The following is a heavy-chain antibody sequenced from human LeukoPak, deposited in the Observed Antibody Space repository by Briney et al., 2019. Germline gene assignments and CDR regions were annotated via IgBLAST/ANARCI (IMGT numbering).Heavy chain of an antibody. CDR2: ISSSSTTI. CDR1: GFTFSSYG. J-gene: IGHJ4*02. Sequence: GGSLRLSCAASGFTFSSYGMHWVRQAPGKGLERLSYISSSSTTIYYADSVKGRFTISRDDAKNSLYLQMNSLRAEDTAVYYCARNLNTADDYWGQGILVTVSP. CDR3: ARNLNTADDY. D-gene: IGHD5-18*01. V-gene: IGHV3-48*01.